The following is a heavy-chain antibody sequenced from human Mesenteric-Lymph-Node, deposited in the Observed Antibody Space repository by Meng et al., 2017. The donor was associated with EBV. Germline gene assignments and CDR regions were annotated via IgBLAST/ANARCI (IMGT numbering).Heavy chain of an antibody. V-gene: IGHV3-23*04. CDR2: ISSSGDSA. J-gene: IGHJ5*02. CDR1: GFSISDYA. CDR3: AKVFDL. Sequence: VQLVELGGGLVQPGGSLRLSCAASGFSISDYAMSWVRQGPGKGLEWVSGISSSGDSAYYADSVKGRFTISRDNSRNTLFLQLNSLRVDDTAVYYCAKVFDLWGQGTLVTVSS.